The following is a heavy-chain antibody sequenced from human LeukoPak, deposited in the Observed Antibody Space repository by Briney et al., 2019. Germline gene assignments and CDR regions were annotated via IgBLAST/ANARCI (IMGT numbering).Heavy chain of an antibody. CDR2: ISGSGDST. J-gene: IGHJ4*02. D-gene: IGHD4-23*01. Sequence: GGSLRLSCAASGFTFSNYAMSWVRQAPGKGLEWVSGISGSGDSTYYADSVKGRLTISRDNSKKTLYLQMNSLRAEDTAVYYCAKDLGSVVTPPSLDFWGQGTLVTVSS. V-gene: IGHV3-23*01. CDR3: AKDLGSVVTPPSLDF. CDR1: GFTFSNYA.